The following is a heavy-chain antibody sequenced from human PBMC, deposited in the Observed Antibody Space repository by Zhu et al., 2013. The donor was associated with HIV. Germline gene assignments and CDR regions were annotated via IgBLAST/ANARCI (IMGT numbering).Heavy chain of an antibody. D-gene: IGHD2-2*02. V-gene: IGHV1-46*01. Sequence: VQLVQSGPEVRKPGASVKVSCKASGYSFISFYMHWVRQAPGQGLEWMGIINPSSGSTSYAQKFQGRITMTRDTSTSTDYMELSRLRSDDTAVYYCARRGHIVVVPAAIKGAFDYWGQGTLVTASS. CDR3: ARRGHIVVVPAAIKGAFDY. CDR2: INPSSGST. J-gene: IGHJ4*02. CDR1: GYSFISFY.